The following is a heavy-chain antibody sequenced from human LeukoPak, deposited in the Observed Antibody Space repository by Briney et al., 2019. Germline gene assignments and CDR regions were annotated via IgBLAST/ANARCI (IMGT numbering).Heavy chain of an antibody. D-gene: IGHD1-14*01. Sequence: GGSLRLSCEASGFSFNIYGMHWVRQAPGKGLEWVAVIWSDGNRKYYADSVKGRFTISRDTSKNTLYLQMSSLRAEDTAVYYCARVSGGGLYYDGMDVWGQGTTVTVSS. CDR1: GFSFNIYG. CDR2: IWSDGNRK. CDR3: ARVSGGGLYYDGMDV. J-gene: IGHJ6*02. V-gene: IGHV3-33*01.